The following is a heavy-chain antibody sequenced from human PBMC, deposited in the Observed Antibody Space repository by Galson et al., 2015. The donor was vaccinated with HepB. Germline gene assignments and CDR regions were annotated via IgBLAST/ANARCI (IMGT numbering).Heavy chain of an antibody. Sequence: SVKVSCKASGGTFNSYLINWVRQAPGQGLEWMGGFVPVFSTVYYAQNFQGRVTISADESTNTAYMELSSLRFEDTAIYYCAPPRLTSGRKAGYFDPWGQGTLVTVSS. CDR2: FVPVFSTV. V-gene: IGHV1-69*13. D-gene: IGHD5-12*01. J-gene: IGHJ5*02. CDR3: APPRLTSGRKAGYFDP. CDR1: GGTFNSYL.